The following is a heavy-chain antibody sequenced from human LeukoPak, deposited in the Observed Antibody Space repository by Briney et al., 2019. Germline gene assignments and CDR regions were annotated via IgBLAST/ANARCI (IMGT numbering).Heavy chain of an antibody. CDR3: ATGVSFALGAYYFDY. Sequence: GASVKVSCKVSGYTLTELSMHWVREAPGKGLEWMGGFDSEDGETIYAQKFQGRVNMTEDTSTDTAYLELSSLRSEDTAVYCCATGVSFALGAYYFDYWGQGTLVNVSS. CDR2: FDSEDGET. CDR1: GYTLTELS. D-gene: IGHD1-26*01. J-gene: IGHJ4*02. V-gene: IGHV1-24*01.